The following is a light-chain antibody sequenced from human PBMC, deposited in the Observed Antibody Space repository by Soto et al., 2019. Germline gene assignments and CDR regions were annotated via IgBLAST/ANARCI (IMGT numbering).Light chain of an antibody. J-gene: IGKJ1*01. CDR2: GAS. V-gene: IGKV3-20*01. CDR1: QSVSSSS. CDR3: HHSPPWT. Sequence: EIVLTQSPGTLSLSPGERATLSCRASQSVSSSSVAWYPHKPGQAPSLLIYGASSRATDISDRFSGSGSGTDFTLTISRLEPEDFAVYYCHHSPPWTFDKGNKVAI.